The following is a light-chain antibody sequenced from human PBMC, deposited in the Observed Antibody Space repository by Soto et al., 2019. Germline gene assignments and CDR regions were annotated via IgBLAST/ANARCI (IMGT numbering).Light chain of an antibody. Sequence: ENVLTQSPGTLSLSPGERATLSCRASQSVGRNYIAWFQQKPGQAPRLLMHTASVRATGIPDRFSGSGPGTDFTLTISRLEPEDFAVFYCQQYAASPLTFGGGTKVEI. V-gene: IGKV3-20*01. CDR2: TAS. CDR3: QQYAASPLT. J-gene: IGKJ4*01. CDR1: QSVGRNY.